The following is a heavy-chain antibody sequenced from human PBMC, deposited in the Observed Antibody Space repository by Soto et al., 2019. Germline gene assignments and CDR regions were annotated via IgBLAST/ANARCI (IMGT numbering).Heavy chain of an antibody. Sequence: EVQLLESGGDLVQPGGSLRLSCAATRFTFSNYAMNWVRQAPGKGLEWVSVISDSGGTTYYTDSVKGRFTVSRDNSKNTLYLQMNSLRAEDTAVYCCAKGGSSSSSPLDYWGRGTLVTVSS. V-gene: IGHV3-23*01. CDR3: AKGGSSSSSPLDY. J-gene: IGHJ4*02. CDR2: ISDSGGTT. CDR1: RFTFSNYA. D-gene: IGHD2-2*01.